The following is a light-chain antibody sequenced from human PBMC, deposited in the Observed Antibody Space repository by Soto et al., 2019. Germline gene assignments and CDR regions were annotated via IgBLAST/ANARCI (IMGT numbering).Light chain of an antibody. CDR2: DVS. CDR3: SSYTSSSTLV. Sequence: QSALTQPRSVSGSPGQSVTISCTGTSSDVDDYNYVSWFQQHPGKAPKLMIYDVSERPSGVPDRFSGSKSGNTASLTISGLQAEDEADYYCSSYTSSSTLVFGTGTKVTVL. V-gene: IGLV2-11*01. CDR1: SSDVDDYNY. J-gene: IGLJ1*01.